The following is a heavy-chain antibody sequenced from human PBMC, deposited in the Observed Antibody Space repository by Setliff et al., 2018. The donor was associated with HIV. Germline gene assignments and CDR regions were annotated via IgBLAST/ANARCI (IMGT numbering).Heavy chain of an antibody. CDR1: GDSASNSRYY. CDR2: IHYNERT. V-gene: IGHV4-39*01. CDR3: ASRVYYDDSNNFFREEGFDP. Sequence: SETLSLTCTVSGDSASNSRYYWAWIRQPPGRGLEYIGSIHYNERTYYNPSLKSRVAISIDTSKNQFSLNLTSVTAADTAVYYCASRVYYDDSNNFFREEGFDPWGQGTRVTVSS. D-gene: IGHD3-22*01. J-gene: IGHJ5*02.